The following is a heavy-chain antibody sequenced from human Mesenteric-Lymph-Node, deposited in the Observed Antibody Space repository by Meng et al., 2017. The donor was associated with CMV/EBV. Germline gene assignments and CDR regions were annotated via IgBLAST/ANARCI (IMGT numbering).Heavy chain of an antibody. V-gene: IGHV4-39*02. CDR1: GGSISSSWHY. D-gene: IGHD3-10*01. J-gene: IGHJ5*02. CDR2: IFYSGSA. Sequence: RPLQESGPGLVKPSETLTLQCTVSGGSISSSWHYWGWIRQPPGKGLEWIGSIFYSGSAHYNPALESRVTISIDKSKNEFFLNLGSVTAADTAMYFCARDTLTYSYGPGWIDPWGQGTLVTVSS. CDR3: ARDTLTYSYGPGWIDP.